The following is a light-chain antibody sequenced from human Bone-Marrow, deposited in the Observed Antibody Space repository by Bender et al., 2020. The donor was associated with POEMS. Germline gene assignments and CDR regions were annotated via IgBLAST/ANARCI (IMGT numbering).Light chain of an antibody. CDR3: QAWDSHAVV. CDR1: NLGRKY. V-gene: IGLV3-1*01. Sequence: SYELTQPASVSVSPGQTVSITCSGDNLGRKYASWYQQKPGQSPVLVIYQDTKRPSGVPERFSGSNSGNTATLTISGTQAMDEADYYCQAWDSHAVVFGGGTKLTVL. J-gene: IGLJ2*01. CDR2: QDT.